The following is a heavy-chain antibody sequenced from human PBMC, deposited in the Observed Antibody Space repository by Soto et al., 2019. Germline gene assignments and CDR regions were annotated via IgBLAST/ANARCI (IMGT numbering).Heavy chain of an antibody. D-gene: IGHD2-2*01. Sequence: ASVKVSCKTSGYTFTAYYMHWVRQAPGQGLEWMGWISAYNGNTNYAQKLQGRVTMTTDTSTSTAYMELRSLRSDDTAVYYFARDSGYIRYCSSTRCHPAWPADYYYYGMDVWGQGTTVTVSS. V-gene: IGHV1-18*04. CDR1: GYTFTAYY. CDR2: ISAYNGNT. J-gene: IGHJ6*02. CDR3: ARDSGYIRYCSSTRCHPAWPADYYYYGMDV.